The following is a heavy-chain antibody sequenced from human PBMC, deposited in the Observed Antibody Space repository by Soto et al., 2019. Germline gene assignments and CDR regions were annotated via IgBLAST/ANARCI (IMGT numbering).Heavy chain of an antibody. D-gene: IGHD1-26*01. J-gene: IGHJ6*02. CDR2: IYYSGST. V-gene: IGHV4-59*01. CDR3: ARDLYIVGATGYYYYGMDG. Sequence: TLSLTCPVSGGDISSYYWSWIRPPPGRGLEWIGYIYYSGSTNYNPSPKSRVTISVDTSKNQFSLKLSSVTAADTAVYYCARDLYIVGATGYYYYGMDGWGQGTKVTVSS. CDR1: GGDISSYY.